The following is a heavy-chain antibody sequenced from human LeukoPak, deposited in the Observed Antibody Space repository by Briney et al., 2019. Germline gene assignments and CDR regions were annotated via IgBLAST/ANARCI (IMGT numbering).Heavy chain of an antibody. CDR3: ARLSSHYGDDKVDP. V-gene: IGHV1-18*01. CDR2: ISAYNGNT. D-gene: IGHD4-17*01. Sequence: GASVKVSCKASGYTFTSYGISWVRQAPGQGLEWMGWISAYNGNTNYAQKLQGRVTMTTDTSTSTAYMELRSLRSDDTAVYYCARLSSHYGDDKVDPWGQGTLVTVSS. J-gene: IGHJ5*02. CDR1: GYTFTSYG.